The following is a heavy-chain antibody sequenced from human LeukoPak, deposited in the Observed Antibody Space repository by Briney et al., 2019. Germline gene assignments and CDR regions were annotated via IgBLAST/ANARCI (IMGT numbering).Heavy chain of an antibody. CDR3: ARRSYYYDSSGYHDAFDI. Sequence: PSETLSLTCTVSGVSISSYYWSWNRQPPGKELEWIGYIYYSGSTNYNPSLKSRVTISVDTSKNQFSLKLSSVTAADTAVYYCARRSYYYDSSGYHDAFDIWGQGTMVTVSS. J-gene: IGHJ3*02. CDR2: IYYSGST. D-gene: IGHD3-22*01. CDR1: GVSISSYY. V-gene: IGHV4-59*08.